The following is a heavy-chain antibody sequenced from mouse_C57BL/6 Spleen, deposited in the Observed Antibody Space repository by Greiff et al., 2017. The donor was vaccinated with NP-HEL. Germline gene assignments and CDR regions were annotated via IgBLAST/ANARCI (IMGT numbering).Heavy chain of an antibody. V-gene: IGHV1-42*01. CDR3: ARGDGAPLTYWYFDV. Sequence: EVQLQQSGPELVKPGASVKISCKASGYSFTGYYMNWVKQSPEKSLEWIGEINPSTGGTTYNQKFKAKATLTVDKSSSTAYMQLKSLTSEDSAVYYRARGDGAPLTYWYFDVWGTGTTVTVSS. CDR2: INPSTGGT. CDR1: GYSFTGYY. D-gene: IGHD3-3*01. J-gene: IGHJ1*03.